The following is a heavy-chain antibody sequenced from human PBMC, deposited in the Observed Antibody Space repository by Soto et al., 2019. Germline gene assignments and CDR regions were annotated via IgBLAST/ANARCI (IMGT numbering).Heavy chain of an antibody. J-gene: IGHJ4*02. CDR3: ATHYEY. D-gene: IGHD4-17*01. CDR1: GFTFSSYG. CDR2: ISYDGSNK. V-gene: IGHV3-30*03. Sequence: QVQLVESGGGVVQPGRSLRLSCAASGFTFSSYGMHWVRQAPGKGLEWVAVISYDGSNKYYADSVKGRFTISRDNSKNMLYLQMNSLRAEDTAVYYCATHYEYWGQGTLVTDSS.